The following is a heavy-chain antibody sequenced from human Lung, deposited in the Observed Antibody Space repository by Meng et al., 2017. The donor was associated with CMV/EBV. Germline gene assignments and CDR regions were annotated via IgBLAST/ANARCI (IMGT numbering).Heavy chain of an antibody. CDR3: AKYSAVGVRRYYFDY. Sequence: SCAASGLTFSSYGMSWVRQAPGKGLEWVSSIGATAGGTYYADSVKGRFTISRDNAKNTLYLQMNSLGAEDTAVYYFAKYSAVGVRRYYFDYGGQGTXVTVSS. D-gene: IGHD2-21*01. V-gene: IGHV3-23*01. J-gene: IGHJ4*02. CDR1: GLTFSSYG. CDR2: IGATAGGT.